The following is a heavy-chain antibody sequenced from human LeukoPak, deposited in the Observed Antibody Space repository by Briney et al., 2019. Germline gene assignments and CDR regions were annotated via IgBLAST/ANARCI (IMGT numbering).Heavy chain of an antibody. V-gene: IGHV4-61*02. CDR2: IYTSGST. CDR3: ARGPLAAAGTPWFDS. Sequence: SETLSLTCTVSSGSISSSSYYWGWIRQPAGKGLEWIGLIYTSGSTNYNPSLKSRVTMSVDTSKNQFSLKLSSVTAADTAVYYCARGPLAAAGTPWFDSWGQGTLVTVSS. D-gene: IGHD6-13*01. CDR1: SGSISSSSYY. J-gene: IGHJ5*01.